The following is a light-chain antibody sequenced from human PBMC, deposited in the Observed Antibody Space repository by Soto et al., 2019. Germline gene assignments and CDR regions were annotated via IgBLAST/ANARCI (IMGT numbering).Light chain of an antibody. CDR3: GTWDTGLSAGL. V-gene: IGLV1-51*01. J-gene: IGLJ7*01. Sequence: QSVLTQPPSVSAAPGQNVTISCSGGVSNIGHNHVSWYQQLPRTAPKLLIYDNDKRPSGIPDRFSGPKSGTSATLGITGLQTGDEADYYCGTWDTGLSAGLFGGGTQLTVL. CDR2: DND. CDR1: VSNIGHNH.